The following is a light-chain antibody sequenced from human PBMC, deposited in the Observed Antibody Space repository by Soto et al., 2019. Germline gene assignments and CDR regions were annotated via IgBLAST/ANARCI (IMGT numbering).Light chain of an antibody. CDR2: AVS. CDR3: CSYAGSYTYV. V-gene: IGLV2-11*01. J-gene: IGLJ1*01. CDR1: SSDVGGYNY. Sequence: QSVLTQPRSVSGSPGQSVTISCTGTSSDVGGYNYVSWYQKHPGKAPKLMIYAVSKRPSGVPDRFSGSKSGNTASLTISGLQAANEADYYCCSYAGSYTYVFGTGTKLTVL.